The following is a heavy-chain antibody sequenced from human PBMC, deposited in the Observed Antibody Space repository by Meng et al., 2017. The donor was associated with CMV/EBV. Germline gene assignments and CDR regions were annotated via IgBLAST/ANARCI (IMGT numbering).Heavy chain of an antibody. Sequence: ASVKVSCKASGYTLTGYYMHWVRQAPGQGLEWMGWINPNSGGTNYAQKFQGRVTMTRDTSISTAYMELSRLRSDDTTVYYYARVDVVAGTVAFDIWGQGTMVTVSS. CDR1: GYTLTGYY. CDR3: ARVDVVAGTVAFDI. D-gene: IGHD6-19*01. V-gene: IGHV1-2*02. J-gene: IGHJ3*02. CDR2: INPNSGGT.